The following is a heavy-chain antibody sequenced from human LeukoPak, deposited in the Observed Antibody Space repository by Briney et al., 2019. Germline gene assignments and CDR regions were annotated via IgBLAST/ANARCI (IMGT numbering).Heavy chain of an antibody. D-gene: IGHD3-10*01. CDR3: ARGILYYYGSGSYYSPLDAFDI. CDR2: INWNGGST. CDR1: GFTFDDYG. J-gene: IGHJ3*02. Sequence: GGSLRLSCAASGFTFDDYGMSWVRQAPGKGLEWVSGINWNGGSTGYADSVKGRFTISRDNAKNSLYLQMNSLRAEDATLYYCARGILYYYGSGSYYSPLDAFDIWGQGTMVTVSS. V-gene: IGHV3-20*04.